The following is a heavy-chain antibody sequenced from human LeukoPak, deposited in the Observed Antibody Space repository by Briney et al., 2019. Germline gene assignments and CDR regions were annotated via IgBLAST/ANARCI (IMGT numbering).Heavy chain of an antibody. Sequence: GGSLRLSCAASGFTFSGYQMNWVRQAPGKGLEWVSYISSRGTTIYYADSVKGRFTVSRDNAKNSLYLQMNSLRAEDTAVYYCGRAMVRETTDYWGQGTLVTVSS. CDR3: GRAMVRETTDY. D-gene: IGHD3-10*01. V-gene: IGHV3-48*03. CDR1: GFTFSGYQ. J-gene: IGHJ4*02. CDR2: ISSRGTTI.